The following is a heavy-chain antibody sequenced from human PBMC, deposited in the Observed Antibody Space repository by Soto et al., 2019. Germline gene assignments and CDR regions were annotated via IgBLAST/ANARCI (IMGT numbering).Heavy chain of an antibody. CDR1: GYTFTGYY. V-gene: IGHV1-2*02. J-gene: IGHJ4*02. CDR3: ARDREMATGDY. CDR2: INPNSGGT. Sequence: APVEVSCKASGYTFTGYYIDRVRQAPGQGLEWMGWINPNSGGTNYAQKFQGRVTMTRDTSISTAYMELSRLRSDDTAVYYCARDREMATGDYWGQGTLVTVS. D-gene: IGHD5-12*01.